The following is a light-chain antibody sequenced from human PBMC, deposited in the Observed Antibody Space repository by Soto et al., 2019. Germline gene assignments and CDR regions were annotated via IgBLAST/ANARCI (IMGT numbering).Light chain of an antibody. CDR2: AAS. CDR3: QQSYSTPWT. V-gene: IGKV1-39*01. Sequence: DIKMTQSPSSLSASVEDRVIITFRASQSISNHLNWYQQKPGKAPKLLIYAASSLQSGVPSRFSGSGSGTDFTLTISSLQPEDFATYYCQQSYSTPWTFGQGTKVDI. J-gene: IGKJ1*01. CDR1: QSISNH.